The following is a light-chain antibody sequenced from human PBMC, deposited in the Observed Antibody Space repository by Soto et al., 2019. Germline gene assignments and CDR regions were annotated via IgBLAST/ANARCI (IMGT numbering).Light chain of an antibody. Sequence: QSALNQPASVSGSPGQSITISCTGTSSDIGTYNYVSWYQQHPGKVPKLMIYEVSNRPSGVSNRFSGSKSGNTASLAISGLQAEDEADYYCSSYTTRSTQVFCGGTKLTVL. J-gene: IGLJ3*02. CDR3: SSYTTRSTQV. CDR2: EVS. V-gene: IGLV2-14*01. CDR1: SSDIGTYNY.